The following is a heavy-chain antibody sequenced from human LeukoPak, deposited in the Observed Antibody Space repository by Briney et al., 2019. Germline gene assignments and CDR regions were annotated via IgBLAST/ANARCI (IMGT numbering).Heavy chain of an antibody. D-gene: IGHD3-22*01. J-gene: IGHJ4*02. V-gene: IGHV3-21*01. Sequence: PGGALRLSCAASRFTFTNYNMNCVRQAPGKGLEWVSSISGTNSYIYYADSVEGRFTISRDNATNSLYLQMNSLRAEDTAVYYCATVYDDNRSYFDYWGQGTLVTVSS. CDR1: RFTFTNYN. CDR3: ATVYDDNRSYFDY. CDR2: ISGTNSYI.